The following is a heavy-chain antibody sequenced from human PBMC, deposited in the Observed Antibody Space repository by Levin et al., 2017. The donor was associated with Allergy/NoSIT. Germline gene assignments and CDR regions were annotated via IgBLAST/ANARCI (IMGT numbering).Heavy chain of an antibody. CDR2: INSDGSST. J-gene: IGHJ4*02. CDR1: GFTFSSYW. V-gene: IGHV3-74*01. D-gene: IGHD4-17*01. CDR3: ATSDYGEYYFDY. Sequence: GGSLRLSCAASGFTFSSYWMHWVRQAPGKGLVWVSRINSDGSSTSYADSVKGRFTISRDNAKNTLYLQMNSLRAEDTAVYYCATSDYGEYYFDYWGQGTLVTVSS.